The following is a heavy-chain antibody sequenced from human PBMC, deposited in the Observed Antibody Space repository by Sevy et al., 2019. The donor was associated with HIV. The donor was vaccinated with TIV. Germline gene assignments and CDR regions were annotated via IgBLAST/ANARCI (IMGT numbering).Heavy chain of an antibody. CDR2: VYYSGSN. Sequence: SETLSLTCSVSGGSFSNHHWNWIRQPPGKGLEWIGYVYYSGSNNYNPSLKSRVTISVDTSKNQFSLKLYSVTAADTAVYYCACADYGDYVGWFDPWGQGTLVTVSS. J-gene: IGHJ5*02. CDR3: ACADYGDYVGWFDP. D-gene: IGHD4-17*01. V-gene: IGHV4-59*11. CDR1: GGSFSNHH.